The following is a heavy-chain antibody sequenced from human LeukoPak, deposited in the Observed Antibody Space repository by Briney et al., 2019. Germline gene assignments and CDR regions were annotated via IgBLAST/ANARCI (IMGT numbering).Heavy chain of an antibody. D-gene: IGHD5-18*01. CDR1: GGSISSYY. CDR2: IYNSGST. J-gene: IGHJ4*02. CDR3: ARELLYSYGSFDY. V-gene: IGHV4-4*07. Sequence: SETLSLTCTVSGGSISSYYWSWIRQPPGKGLEWIGRIYNSGSTNYNPSLKSRVTMSVNTSKNQFSLELSSVTAADTAVYYCARELLYSYGSFDYWGQGTLVTVSS.